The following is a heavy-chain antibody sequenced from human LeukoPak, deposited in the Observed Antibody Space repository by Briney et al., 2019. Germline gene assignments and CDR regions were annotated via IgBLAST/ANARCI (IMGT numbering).Heavy chain of an antibody. CDR2: ISSSDTYI. D-gene: IGHD2-2*01. CDR3: ARETHCSSTSCPSPFDY. CDR1: GFTFSSYS. J-gene: IGHJ4*02. V-gene: IGHV3-21*01. Sequence: GGSLRLSCAASGFTFSSYSMNWVRQAPGKGLEWVSSISSSDTYIYHADSVKGRFTISRDNAKNSLYLQMNSLRAEDTAVYYCARETHCSSTSCPSPFDYWGQGTLVTVSS.